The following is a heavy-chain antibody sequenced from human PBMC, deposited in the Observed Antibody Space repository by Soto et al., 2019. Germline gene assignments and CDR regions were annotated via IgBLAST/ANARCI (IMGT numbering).Heavy chain of an antibody. Sequence: QVQLVESGGGVVQPGRSLRLSCAASGFTFSSYAMHWVRQAPGKGLGWVAVISYDGSNKYYADSVKGRFTISRDNSKNQLYLQMNSLRAEDTAVYYCARDDYGDYDYYYGMDVWGQGTTVTVSS. V-gene: IGHV3-30-3*01. D-gene: IGHD4-17*01. CDR1: GFTFSSYA. CDR2: ISYDGSNK. CDR3: ARDDYGDYDYYYGMDV. J-gene: IGHJ6*02.